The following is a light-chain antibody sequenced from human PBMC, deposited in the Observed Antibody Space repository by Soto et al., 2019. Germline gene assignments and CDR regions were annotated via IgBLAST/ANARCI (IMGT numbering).Light chain of an antibody. CDR3: SSYTSSSTLV. CDR1: NSDIGGYEY. J-gene: IGLJ2*01. Sequence: QSALTQPASVSGSPGQSITISCTGTNSDIGGYEYVSWYQQHPGGVPKLMIYEVSNRPSGISNRFSGSKSGNTASLTLSGLQAEDEADYYCSSYTSSSTLVFGGGTKLTVL. CDR2: EVS. V-gene: IGLV2-14*01.